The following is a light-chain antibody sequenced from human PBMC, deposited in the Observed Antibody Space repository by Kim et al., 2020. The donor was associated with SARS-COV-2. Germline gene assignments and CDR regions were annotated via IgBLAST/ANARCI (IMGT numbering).Light chain of an antibody. J-gene: IGKJ5*01. Sequence: LPPEKRATPSCGTKQNICSYLGWYQQKPGQSPRLLIYGASKRATGIPTRFSGSGSGTEFTLTINSLEAEDFAVYYCQQRANWPITFGQGTRLEIK. CDR3: QQRANWPIT. CDR2: GAS. V-gene: IGKV3-11*01. CDR1: QNICSY.